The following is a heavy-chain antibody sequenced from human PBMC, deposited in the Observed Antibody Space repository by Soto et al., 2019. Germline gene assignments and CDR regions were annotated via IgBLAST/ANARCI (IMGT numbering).Heavy chain of an antibody. V-gene: IGHV3-23*04. D-gene: IGHD6-13*01. CDR1: GFTFDDYA. CDR2: ISGSGDST. Sequence: EVQLVESGGGLVQPGRSLSLSCAASGFTFDDYAMHWVRQAPGKGLEWVSAISGSGDSTYYADSVKGRFTISRDTSKNTLYLQMDSLRAEDTALYYCAKSYSSNWYDYFDYWGQGTLVTVSS. CDR3: AKSYSSNWYDYFDY. J-gene: IGHJ4*02.